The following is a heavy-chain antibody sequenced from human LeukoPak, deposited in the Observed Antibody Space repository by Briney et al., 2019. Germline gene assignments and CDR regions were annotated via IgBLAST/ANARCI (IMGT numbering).Heavy chain of an antibody. CDR3: AKGGSSGRSQRYFDY. Sequence: GRSLRLSCAACGFTFDDYAMHWVRQAPGKGLEWVSGISWNSGSIGYADSVKGRFTISRDNAKNSLYLQMNSLRAEDTALYYCAKGGSSGRSQRYFDYWGQGTLVTVSS. CDR2: ISWNSGSI. CDR1: GFTFDDYA. D-gene: IGHD6-19*01. J-gene: IGHJ4*02. V-gene: IGHV3-9*01.